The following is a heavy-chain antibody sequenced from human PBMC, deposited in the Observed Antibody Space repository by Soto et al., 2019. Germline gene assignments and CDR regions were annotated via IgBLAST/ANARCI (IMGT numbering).Heavy chain of an antibody. Sequence: GASVKVSCKAFGHTFSNNYIHWVRQAPGQGLEWMGIINPSGGGANYAQRFQGRVTMTRDTSTSTVYMGLSGLRFDDTAKYYCAREMATEADPFDIWGQGTMVTV. CDR3: AREMATEADPFDI. CDR1: GHTFSNNY. J-gene: IGHJ3*02. CDR2: INPSGGGA. V-gene: IGHV1-46*01. D-gene: IGHD5-12*01.